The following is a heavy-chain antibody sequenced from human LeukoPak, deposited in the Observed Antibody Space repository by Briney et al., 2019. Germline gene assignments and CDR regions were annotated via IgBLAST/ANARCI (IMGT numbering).Heavy chain of an antibody. D-gene: IGHD2-8*01. CDR2: INSDGSGT. J-gene: IGHJ3*02. CDR1: GFTFNSYW. Sequence: GGSLRLSCAASGFTFNSYWMRWVRHAPGKGLVWVSRINSDGSGTSDADFVKGRFTISRDNSKNTLYLQMNSLRAEDTAMYYCARDRLTNDAFDIWGQGTMVTVSS. V-gene: IGHV3-74*01. CDR3: ARDRLTNDAFDI.